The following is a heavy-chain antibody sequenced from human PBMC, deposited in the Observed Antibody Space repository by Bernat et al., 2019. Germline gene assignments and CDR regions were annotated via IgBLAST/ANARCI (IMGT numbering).Heavy chain of an antibody. J-gene: IGHJ2*01. CDR2: IYPCDSDS. Sequence: EVQLVQSGAEVKKPGESLKISCKGSGYSFTSYWIGWVRQMPGKGLEWMGIIYPCDSDSSYSPSFKGQVTISADKSISTAYLQWSSLKASDTAMYYCARRPSSSSWYFNWYFDLWGRGTLVTVSS. CDR1: GYSFTSYW. CDR3: ARRPSSSSWYFNWYFDL. D-gene: IGHD6-13*01. V-gene: IGHV5-51*01.